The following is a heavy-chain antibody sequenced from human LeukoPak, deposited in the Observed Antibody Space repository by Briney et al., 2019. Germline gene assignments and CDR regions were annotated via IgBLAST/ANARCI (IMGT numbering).Heavy chain of an antibody. V-gene: IGHV3-30*02. D-gene: IGHD3-10*01. CDR3: AKDGYYFGSGTYAGY. J-gene: IGHJ4*02. Sequence: GGSLRLSCAASGFTFSDYGMHWVRRATGKGLEGVTYIRYEGNNQYYADSVKGRFTIYRDKDKKTLEVEMNSVRGDGTAVYYCAKDGYYFGSGTYAGYWGQGTLVTVSS. CDR2: IRYEGNNQ. CDR1: GFTFSDYG.